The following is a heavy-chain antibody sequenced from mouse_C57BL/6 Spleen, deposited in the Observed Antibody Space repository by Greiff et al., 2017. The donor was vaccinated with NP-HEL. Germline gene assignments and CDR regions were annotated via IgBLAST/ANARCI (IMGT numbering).Heavy chain of an antibody. CDR3: ARSSPYWYCDV. CDR1: GFSLTSYG. J-gene: IGHJ1*03. CDR2: IWGVGST. Sequence: QVQLKESGPGLVAPSQSLSITCTVSGFSLTSYGVDWVRQSPGKGLEWLGVIWGVGSTNYNSALKSRLSISKDNSKSQVFLKMNSLQTEDTAMYYCARSSPYWYCDVWGTGTTVTVSS. D-gene: IGHD1-1*01. V-gene: IGHV2-6*01.